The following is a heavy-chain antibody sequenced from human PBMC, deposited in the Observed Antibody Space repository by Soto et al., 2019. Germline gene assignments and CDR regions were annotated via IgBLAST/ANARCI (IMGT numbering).Heavy chain of an antibody. D-gene: IGHD3-16*01. Sequence: SETLSLTCAVVGDSLRGQSWNWIRQSPGKGLEWIGEIDQSGGTNYNPSLKSRAIISDDTSKDKFSLTLTSVTAADTAVYYCAREDSYGCSFESLGVWGQGTTVTVSS. CDR2: IDQSGGT. CDR3: AREDSYGCSFESLGV. V-gene: IGHV4-34*01. CDR1: GDSLRGQS. J-gene: IGHJ6*02.